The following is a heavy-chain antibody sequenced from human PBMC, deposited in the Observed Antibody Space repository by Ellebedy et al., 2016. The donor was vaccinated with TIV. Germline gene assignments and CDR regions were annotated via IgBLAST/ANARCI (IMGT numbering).Heavy chain of an antibody. CDR1: GGSISSGGYY. CDR3: ARGGAYYTS. D-gene: IGHD3-10*01. CDR2: IYYSGST. Sequence: SETLSLTXTVSGGSISSGGYYWIWIRQHPGKGLEWIGYIYYSGSTYYNPSLKSRVTISVDTSKNQFSLKLRSVTAADTAVYYGARGGAYYTSWGQGTTVTVSS. J-gene: IGHJ6*02. V-gene: IGHV4-31*03.